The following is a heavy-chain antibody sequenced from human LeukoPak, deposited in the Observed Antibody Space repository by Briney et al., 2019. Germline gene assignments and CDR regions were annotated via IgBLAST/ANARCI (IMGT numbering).Heavy chain of an antibody. CDR2: TSTSSRYI. Sequence: GGSLRLSCAASGFTFSSFDMNWVRQAPGKGLEWVSSTSTSSRYIYYRDSVKGRFTISRDDAKNSLYLQMNSPRVEDTAVYYCARADCSGSTCYLRRSWFDPWGQGTLVTVSS. CDR3: ARADCSGSTCYLRRSWFDP. J-gene: IGHJ5*02. D-gene: IGHD2-2*01. CDR1: GFTFSSFD. V-gene: IGHV3-21*01.